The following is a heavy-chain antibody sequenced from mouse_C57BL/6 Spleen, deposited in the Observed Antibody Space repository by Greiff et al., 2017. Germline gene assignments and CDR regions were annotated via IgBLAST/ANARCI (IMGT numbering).Heavy chain of an antibody. CDR3: AREGDWGSFDY. V-gene: IGHV5-16*01. J-gene: IGHJ2*01. CDR2: INYDGSST. D-gene: IGHD4-1*01. Sequence: EVQLQESEGGLVQPGSSMKLSCTASGFTFSDYYMAWVRQVPEKGLEWVANINYDGSSTYYLDSLKSRFIISRDNAKNILYLQMSSLKSEDTATYYCAREGDWGSFDYWGQGTTLTVSS. CDR1: GFTFSDYY.